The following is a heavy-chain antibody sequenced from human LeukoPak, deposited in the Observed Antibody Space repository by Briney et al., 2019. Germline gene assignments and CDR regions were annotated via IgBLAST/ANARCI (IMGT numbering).Heavy chain of an antibody. D-gene: IGHD3-9*01. CDR3: ARGPPDYYDILTGAIDY. J-gene: IGHJ4*02. V-gene: IGHV3-11*04. Sequence: GGSLRLSCAASGFTFSDYYMSWIRQAPGKGLEWVSYISSSGSTIYYADSVKGRFTISRDNAKNSLYLQMNSLRAEDTAVYYCARGPPDYYDILTGAIDYWGQGTLVTVSS. CDR1: GFTFSDYY. CDR2: ISSSGSTI.